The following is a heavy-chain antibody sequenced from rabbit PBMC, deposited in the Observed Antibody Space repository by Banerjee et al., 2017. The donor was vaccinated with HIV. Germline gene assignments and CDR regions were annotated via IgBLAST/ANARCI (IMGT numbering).Heavy chain of an antibody. J-gene: IGHJ4*01. CDR3: ARGGTHDNTYVGSLYL. V-gene: IGHV1S40*01. CDR1: GFSFSSSYW. CDR2: IVAGSGGST. D-gene: IGHD3-3*01. Sequence: QSLEESGGDLVKPGASLTLTCTASGFSFSSSYWIWWVRQAPGKGLEWIACIVAGSGGSTYYASWAKGRFTISLDNAQNTVFLQMTSLTAADTATYFCARGGTHDNTYVGSLYLWGPGTLVTVS.